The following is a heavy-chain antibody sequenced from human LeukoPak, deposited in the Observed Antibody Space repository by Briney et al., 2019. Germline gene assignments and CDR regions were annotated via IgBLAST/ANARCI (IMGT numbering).Heavy chain of an antibody. J-gene: IGHJ4*02. V-gene: IGHV1-2*02. D-gene: IGHD1-20*01. CDR3: ARFNPGYNWNDGAFDY. Sequence: ASVKVSCKASGYTFTGYYMHWVRQAPGQGPEWMGWINPNSGGTNYAQKFQGRVTMTRDTSISTAYMELSRLRSDDTAVYYCARFNPGYNWNDGAFDYWGQGTLVTVSS. CDR2: INPNSGGT. CDR1: GYTFTGYY.